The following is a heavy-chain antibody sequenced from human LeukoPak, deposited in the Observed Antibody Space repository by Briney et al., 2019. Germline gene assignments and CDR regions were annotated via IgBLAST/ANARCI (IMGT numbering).Heavy chain of an antibody. J-gene: IGHJ3*02. CDR2: MNPNSGNT. Sequence: GGSVKVSCKASGYTFTSYDINWVRQATGQGLEWMGWMNPNSGNTGYAQKFQGRVTMTRNTSISTAYMELSRLRSDDTAVYYCAGNTMLGAFDIWGQGTMVTVSS. CDR1: GYTFTSYD. CDR3: AGNTMLGAFDI. D-gene: IGHD3-10*02. V-gene: IGHV1-8*01.